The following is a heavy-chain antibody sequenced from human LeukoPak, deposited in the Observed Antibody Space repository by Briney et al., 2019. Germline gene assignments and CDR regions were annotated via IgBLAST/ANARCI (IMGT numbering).Heavy chain of an antibody. CDR2: INPSGGST. CDR3: ARDLVGSSSG. Sequence: ASVKVSCKASGYTFTRYYIHWVRRAPGQGLEWMGVINPSGGSTTHARKFQGRVTMTRETSTSTLYMDLSSLRSEDTPVYYCARDLVGSSSGWGQGTLVTVSS. D-gene: IGHD6-6*01. V-gene: IGHV1-46*01. CDR1: GYTFTRYY. J-gene: IGHJ4*02.